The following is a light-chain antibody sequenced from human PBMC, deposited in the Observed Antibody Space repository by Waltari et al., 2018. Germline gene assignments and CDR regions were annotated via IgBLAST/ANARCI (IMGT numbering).Light chain of an antibody. Sequence: DIQMTQSPSTLSASVGDRVTITCRASQSISSWLAWYQQKPGSAPKLLIFKASSLQSGVPSRFSGSGSGTEFTLTISSLQPDDFATYYCQQSHSAPLAFGGGTRLEI. V-gene: IGKV1-5*03. CDR2: KAS. J-gene: IGKJ4*01. CDR1: QSISSW. CDR3: QQSHSAPLA.